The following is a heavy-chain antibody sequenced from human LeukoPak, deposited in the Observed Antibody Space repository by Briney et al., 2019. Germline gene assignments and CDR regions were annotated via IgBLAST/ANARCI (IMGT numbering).Heavy chain of an antibody. CDR1: GFTFSAHG. CDR3: AKYHYESTYSLSYFDY. J-gene: IGHJ4*02. CDR2: IRGGGGGHT. D-gene: IGHD3-22*01. V-gene: IGHV3-23*01. Sequence: PGGSLRVPCVASGFTFSAHGMGWVRQRPGKGLEWVSVIRGGGGGHTYYGDSVKGRFTISRDNSKNTLFLQMSSLRAEDTAVYFCAKYHYESTYSLSYFDYWGQGTLVTVSS.